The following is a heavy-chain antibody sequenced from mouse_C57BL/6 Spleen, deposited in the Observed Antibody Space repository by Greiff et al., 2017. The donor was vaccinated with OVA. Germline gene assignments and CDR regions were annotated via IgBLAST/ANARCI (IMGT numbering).Heavy chain of an antibody. V-gene: IGHV7-3*01. CDR2: IRNKANGYTT. J-gene: IGHJ1*03. CDR3: ERYTGGYWYFDV. CDR1: GFTFTDYY. Sequence: EVQLVESGGGLVQPGGSPSLSCAASGFTFTDYYMSWVRQPPGKALEWLGFIRNKANGYTTAYSASVKGRFTISRDNSQSILYLQKNALRAEDSATYYCERYTGGYWYFDVWGTGTTVTVSS.